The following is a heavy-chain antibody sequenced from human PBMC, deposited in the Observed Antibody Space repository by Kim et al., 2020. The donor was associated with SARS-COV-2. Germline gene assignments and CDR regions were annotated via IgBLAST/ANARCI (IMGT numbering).Heavy chain of an antibody. Sequence: SSPSFQGNVTISADKSISTAYLQWSSLKASDTAMYYCARVASGSYDYFDYWGQGTLVTVSS. CDR3: ARVASGSYDYFDY. J-gene: IGHJ4*02. D-gene: IGHD3-10*01. V-gene: IGHV5-10-1*01.